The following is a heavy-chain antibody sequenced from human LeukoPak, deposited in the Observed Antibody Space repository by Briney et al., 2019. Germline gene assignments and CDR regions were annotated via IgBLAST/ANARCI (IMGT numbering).Heavy chain of an antibody. CDR2: INHDATEK. CDR3: ARADGYNSLYFDY. D-gene: IGHD5-24*01. Sequence: QPGGSLRLSCVASGFSFDSYWMNWVRQAPGRGLEWVANINHDATEKYYVDSVKGRFTISRDNAKKSLYLQMNRLRADDTAVYHCARADGYNSLYFDYWGQGTLVTVSS. CDR1: GFSFDSYW. V-gene: IGHV3-7*01. J-gene: IGHJ4*02.